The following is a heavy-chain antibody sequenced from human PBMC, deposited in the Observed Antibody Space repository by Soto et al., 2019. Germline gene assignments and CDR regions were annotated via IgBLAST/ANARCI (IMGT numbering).Heavy chain of an antibody. J-gene: IGHJ5*02. V-gene: IGHV4-59*01. D-gene: IGHD2-8*01. CDR1: GGSISRYY. CDR2: AYYSGDT. CDR3: ARDRSTYGGGGTGEVKENWFDP. Sequence: QVQLQESGPGVVKASETLSLTCSISGGSISRYYWSWIRQPPGKGLEWIGYAYYSGDTGYNPSLQSRVTMAVDTSKNQVSLKLTSVTAADTALYYCARDRSTYGGGGTGEVKENWFDPWGQGALVTVSS.